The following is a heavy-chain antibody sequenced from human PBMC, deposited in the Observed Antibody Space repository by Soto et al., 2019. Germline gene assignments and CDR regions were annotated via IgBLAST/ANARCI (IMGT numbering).Heavy chain of an antibody. CDR1: GYTFTSYD. CDR3: ARGDQGGNYYDSSGYYNP. J-gene: IGHJ6*03. D-gene: IGHD3-22*01. CDR2: MNPNSGNT. V-gene: IGHV1-8*01. Sequence: ASVKVSCKASGYTFTSYDINWVRQATGQGLEWMGWMNPNSGNTGYAQKFQGRVTITADESTSTAYMELSSLRSEDTAVYYCARGDQGGNYYDSSGYYNPGGKGTMVTVSS.